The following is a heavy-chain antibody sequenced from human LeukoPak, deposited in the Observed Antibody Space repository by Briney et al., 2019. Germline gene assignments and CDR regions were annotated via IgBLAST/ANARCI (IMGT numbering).Heavy chain of an antibody. CDR1: GFTFSDYY. CDR2: ISSSSSYI. V-gene: IGHV3-11*06. D-gene: IGHD4-17*01. J-gene: IGHJ4*02. CDR3: ARDPTTATTGVSFDY. Sequence: GVSLRLSCAASGFTFSDYYMSWIRQAPGKGLEWVSSISSSSSYIYYADSVTGRFTISRDNAKNSLYLQMNSLRAEDTAVYYCARDPTTATTGVSFDYWGQGTLVTVSS.